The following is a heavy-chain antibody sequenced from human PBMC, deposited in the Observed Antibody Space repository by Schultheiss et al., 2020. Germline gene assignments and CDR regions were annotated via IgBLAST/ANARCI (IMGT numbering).Heavy chain of an antibody. CDR3: ARVMGENHGGSFTASTYYYYGMDV. CDR1: GFTFSNAW. V-gene: IGHV3-15*07. CDR2: IKSKTDGGTT. D-gene: IGHD3-16*01. Sequence: GASLKISCAASGFTFSNAWMNWVRQAPGKGLEWVGRIKSKTDGGTTDYAAPVKGRFTISRDDSKNTLYLQMNSLRAEDTAVYYCARVMGENHGGSFTASTYYYYGMDVWGQGTTVTVSS. J-gene: IGHJ6*02.